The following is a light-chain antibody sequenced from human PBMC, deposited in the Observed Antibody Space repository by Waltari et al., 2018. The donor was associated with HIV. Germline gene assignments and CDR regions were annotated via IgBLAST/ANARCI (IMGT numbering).Light chain of an antibody. CDR3: SSYTSSSTPYV. Sequence: QSALTQPASVPGPPGQPITIPCTGTSSDVGGYNYASWYQQHPGKAPKLMIYEVSNRPSGVSNRFSGSKSGNTASLTISGLQAEDEADYYCSSYTSSSTPYVFGTGTKVTVL. CDR2: EVS. CDR1: SSDVGGYNY. J-gene: IGLJ1*01. V-gene: IGLV2-14*01.